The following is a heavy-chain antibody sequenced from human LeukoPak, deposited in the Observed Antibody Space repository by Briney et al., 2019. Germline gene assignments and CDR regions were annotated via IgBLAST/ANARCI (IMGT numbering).Heavy chain of an antibody. CDR1: GGSISSYY. J-gene: IGHJ5*02. D-gene: IGHD3-9*01. Sequence: SETLSLTCTVSGGSISSYYWSWIRQPPGKGPEWIGYIYYSGSTNYNPSLKSRVTISVDTSKNQFSLKLSSVTAADTAVYYCARQRPYYDILTGYQSEPFDPWGQGTLVTVSS. V-gene: IGHV4-59*08. CDR3: ARQRPYYDILTGYQSEPFDP. CDR2: IYYSGST.